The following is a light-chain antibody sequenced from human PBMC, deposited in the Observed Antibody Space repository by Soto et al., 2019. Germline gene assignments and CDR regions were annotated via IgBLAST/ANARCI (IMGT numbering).Light chain of an antibody. J-gene: IGLJ1*01. CDR2: EVS. V-gene: IGLV2-8*01. CDR3: CSYAGSYTYV. Sequence: QSVLTQPPSASGSPGQSVTISCTGTSSDVGGYNSVSWYQQHPGKVPKLMIYEVSKRPSGVPDRFSGSKSGNTASLTVSGLQAEDEADYYCCSYAGSYTYVFXTGTKVTVL. CDR1: SSDVGGYNS.